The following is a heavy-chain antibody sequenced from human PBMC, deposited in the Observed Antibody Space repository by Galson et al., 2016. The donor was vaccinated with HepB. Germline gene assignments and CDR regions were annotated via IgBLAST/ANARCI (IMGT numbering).Heavy chain of an antibody. J-gene: IGHJ5*02. V-gene: IGHV4-59*08. CDR3: ARHYFGSGSYRFDP. Sequence: SETLSLTCTVSGASISSDYWSWIRQSPEKGLEWIGYIHASGSTKHNPSLRGRATISVDTSTNQLSLKLRSVTAADTAAYYCARHYFGSGSYRFDPWGQGTVVTVSS. CDR1: GASISSDY. D-gene: IGHD3-10*01. CDR2: IHASGST.